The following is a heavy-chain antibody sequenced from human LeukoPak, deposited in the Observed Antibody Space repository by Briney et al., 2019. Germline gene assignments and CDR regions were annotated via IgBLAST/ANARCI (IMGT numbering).Heavy chain of an antibody. J-gene: IGHJ6*04. D-gene: IGHD3-10*02. V-gene: IGHV3-48*03. CDR3: AKLGITMIGGV. CDR2: ISSSGSTI. Sequence: GGSLRLSCAASGFTFSSYEMNWVRQAPGEGLEWVSYISSSGSTIYYADSVKSRFTISRDNAKNSLYLQMNSLRAEDTAVYYCAKLGITMIGGVWGKGTTVTISS. CDR1: GFTFSSYE.